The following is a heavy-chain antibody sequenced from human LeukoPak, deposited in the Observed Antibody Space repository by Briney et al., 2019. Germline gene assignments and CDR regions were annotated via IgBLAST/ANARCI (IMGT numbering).Heavy chain of an antibody. J-gene: IGHJ4*02. CDR3: ARGKITMVRGVIIRGGYYFDY. D-gene: IGHD3-10*01. Sequence: ASVKVSCKASGYTFTSYAMHWVRQAPGQRLEWMGWINAGNGNTKYSQKFQGRVTMTRDTSTSTVYMELSSLRSEDTAVYYCARGKITMVRGVIIRGGYYFDYWGQGTLVTVSS. V-gene: IGHV1-3*01. CDR1: GYTFTSYA. CDR2: INAGNGNT.